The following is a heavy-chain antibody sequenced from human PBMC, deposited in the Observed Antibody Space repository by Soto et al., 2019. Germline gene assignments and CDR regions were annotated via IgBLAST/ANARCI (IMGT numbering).Heavy chain of an antibody. CDR1: GGSISSGNYY. Sequence: SETLSLTCAVSGGSISSGNYYWSWIRQPPGKGLEWIGFISYGGSTYYSASLKSRFTISVDTSKNQFSLNLSFVTAADTAVYYCATMGTPATGLYYFDYWGQGTLVTVSS. V-gene: IGHV4-30-4*01. D-gene: IGHD1-7*01. CDR3: ATMGTPATGLYYFDY. CDR2: ISYGGST. J-gene: IGHJ4*02.